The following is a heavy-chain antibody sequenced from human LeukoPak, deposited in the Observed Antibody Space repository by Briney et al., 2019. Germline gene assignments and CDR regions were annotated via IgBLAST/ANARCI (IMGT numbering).Heavy chain of an antibody. D-gene: IGHD6-25*01. V-gene: IGHV3-74*01. CDR3: TRVQAGRAGLMDV. J-gene: IGHJ6*02. Sequence: GGSLRLSCAASEFTLSSYCMHWVRQAPGEGLVWVSRIDPDGSATNYADSVKGRFTTSRDNAKNTLYLQMNSLRAEDTALYYCTRVQAGRAGLMDVWGRGTTVTVSS. CDR1: EFTLSSYC. CDR2: IDPDGSAT.